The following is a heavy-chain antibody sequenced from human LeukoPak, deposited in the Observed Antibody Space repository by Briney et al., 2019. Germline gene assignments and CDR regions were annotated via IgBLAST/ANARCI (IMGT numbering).Heavy chain of an antibody. Sequence: SETLSLTCTVSGGSISSYYWSWIRQPAGKGLEWIGRIYTSGSTNYNPSLKSRVTISVDTSKNQFSLKLSSVTAADTAVYYCARQSSRYSSSWNRFDPWGQGTLVTVSS. D-gene: IGHD6-13*01. V-gene: IGHV4-4*07. CDR3: ARQSSRYSSSWNRFDP. CDR2: IYTSGST. CDR1: GGSISSYY. J-gene: IGHJ5*02.